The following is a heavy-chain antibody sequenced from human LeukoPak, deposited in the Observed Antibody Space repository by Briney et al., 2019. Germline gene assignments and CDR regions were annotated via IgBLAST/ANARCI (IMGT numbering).Heavy chain of an antibody. CDR1: GGSISSYY. CDR2: IYTSGST. J-gene: IGHJ4*02. CDR3: ARALMVYATEYYFDY. D-gene: IGHD2-8*01. V-gene: IGHV4-4*07. Sequence: SETLSLTCTDSGGSISSYYWSWIRQPAGKGLEWIGRIYTSGSTNYNPSLKSRVTMSVDTSKNQFSLKLSSVTAADTAVYYCARALMVYATEYYFDYWGQGTLVTVSS.